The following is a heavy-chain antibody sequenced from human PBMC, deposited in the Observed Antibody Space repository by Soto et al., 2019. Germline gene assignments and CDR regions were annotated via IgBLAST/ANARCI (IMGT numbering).Heavy chain of an antibody. V-gene: IGHV4-39*01. Sequence: QLQLQESCPALVKPSETLSLTCTVSGGSISSSGYYWGWIRQPPGQGLEWIATMYYSGSTYYNPSLKSRVTVYVDTSSDQFSLKLSSVTAADTAVYYCARQSSVYGDDGRYFDFWGQGTLVTVSS. J-gene: IGHJ4*02. CDR2: MYYSGST. D-gene: IGHD4-17*01. CDR1: GGSISSSGYY. CDR3: ARQSSVYGDDGRYFDF.